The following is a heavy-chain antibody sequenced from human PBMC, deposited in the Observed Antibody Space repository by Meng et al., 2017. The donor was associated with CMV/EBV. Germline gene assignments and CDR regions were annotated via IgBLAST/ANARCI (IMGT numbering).Heavy chain of an antibody. CDR1: GYTLTELS. V-gene: IGHV1-24*01. Sequence: ASVKVSCKVSGYTLTELSMHWVRQAPGKGLEWMGGFDPEDGETIYAQKFLGRVTMTEDTSTDTAYMELSSLRSEDTAVYYCATETGPYYQLPIYYYYGMDVWGQGTTVTVSS. D-gene: IGHD2-2*01. J-gene: IGHJ6*02. CDR2: FDPEDGET. CDR3: ATETGPYYQLPIYYYYGMDV.